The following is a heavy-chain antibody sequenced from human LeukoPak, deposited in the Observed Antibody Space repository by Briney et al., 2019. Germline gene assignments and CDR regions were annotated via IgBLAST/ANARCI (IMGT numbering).Heavy chain of an antibody. CDR3: ARGLSGYASSLGY. V-gene: IGHV3-74*01. Sequence: GGSLRLSCAASGFTFSSYWMHWVRQAPGKGLVWVSRINSDGSSTSYADSVRGRFSISRDNAKNTLCLQMNSLRAEDTAVYYCARGLSGYASSLGYWGQGTLVTVSA. CDR1: GFTFSSYW. D-gene: IGHD6-6*01. J-gene: IGHJ4*02. CDR2: INSDGSST.